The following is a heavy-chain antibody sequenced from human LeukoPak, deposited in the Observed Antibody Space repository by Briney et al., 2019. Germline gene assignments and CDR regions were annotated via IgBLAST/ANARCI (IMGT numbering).Heavy chain of an antibody. Sequence: GESLKISCKGSGYSFTSYWIGWGRQMPGKGLEWMGIIYPGDSDTRYSPSFQGQVTISADKSISTAYLQWSSLKASDTAMYYCARPDAAGPNGYYYGMDVWAKGPRSPSPQ. CDR1: GYSFTSYW. J-gene: IGHJ6*01. D-gene: IGHD6-13*01. CDR2: IYPGDSDT. CDR3: ARPDAAGPNGYYYGMDV. V-gene: IGHV5-51*01.